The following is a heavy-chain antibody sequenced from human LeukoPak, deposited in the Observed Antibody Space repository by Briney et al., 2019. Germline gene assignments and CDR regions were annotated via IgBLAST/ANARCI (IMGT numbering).Heavy chain of an antibody. CDR3: ARGPLVTNYYYYGMDV. J-gene: IGHJ6*02. D-gene: IGHD4-23*01. CDR2: IYSGGST. V-gene: IGHV3-53*01. CDR1: GFTVSGNY. Sequence: PGGSLRLSCAASGFTVSGNYMSWVRQAPGEGLEWVSVIYSGGSTYYADSVKGRFTISRDNSKNTLYLQMNSLRAEDTAVYYCARGPLVTNYYYYGMDVWGQGTTVTVSS.